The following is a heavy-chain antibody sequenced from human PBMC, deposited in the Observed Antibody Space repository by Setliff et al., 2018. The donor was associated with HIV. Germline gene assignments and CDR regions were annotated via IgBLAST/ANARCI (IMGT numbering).Heavy chain of an antibody. Sequence: SETLSLTCGVSGYSMSSGYYWGWIRQPPGKGLEWIGNVYHTGSTYYNPSLKSRVTISVDKSKSQFSLKLNSVTAADTAVYYCASGEPYYYDSTGYSGNYFDYWGQGTLVTVSS. V-gene: IGHV4-38-2*01. CDR2: VYHTGST. D-gene: IGHD3-22*01. CDR1: GYSMSSGYY. J-gene: IGHJ4*02. CDR3: ASGEPYYYDSTGYSGNYFDY.